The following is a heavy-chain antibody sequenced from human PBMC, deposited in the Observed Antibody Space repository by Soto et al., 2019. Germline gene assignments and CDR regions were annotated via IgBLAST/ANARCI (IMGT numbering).Heavy chain of an antibody. V-gene: IGHV1-46*01. D-gene: IGHD3-10*01. CDR3: ARVLEPVLYGMDV. CDR2: INPSGGST. J-gene: IGHJ6*02. CDR1: GYTFTIYY. Sequence: GASVKVSCKASGYTFTIYYMRWVRQAPGQGLEWMGIINPSGGSTSYAQKFQGRVTMTRDTSTSTVYMELSSLRSEDTAVYYCARVLEPVLYGMDVWGQGTTVTVSS.